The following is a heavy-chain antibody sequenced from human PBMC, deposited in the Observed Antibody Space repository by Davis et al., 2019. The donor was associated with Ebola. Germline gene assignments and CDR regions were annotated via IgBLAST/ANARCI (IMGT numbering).Heavy chain of an antibody. CDR3: ARYYYDSSGNSYDMDV. D-gene: IGHD3-22*01. V-gene: IGHV4-59*01. J-gene: IGHJ6*02. Sequence: MPSETLSLTCTVSGCSISSYYWSWIRQPPGKGLEWIGHVYYSGHTNYNPSLKSRVTISLDTSKTQFSLKLSSVTAADTAVYYCARYYYDSSGNSYDMDVWGQGTTVTVSS. CDR1: GCSISSYY. CDR2: VYYSGHT.